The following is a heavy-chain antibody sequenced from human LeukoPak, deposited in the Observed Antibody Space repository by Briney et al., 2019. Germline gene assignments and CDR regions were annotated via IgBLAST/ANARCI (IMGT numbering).Heavy chain of an antibody. V-gene: IGHV3-23*01. Sequence: PGWFLRFSCVASGFTFKNYVKYWVRQAPGKGLEWLATIYGSGVSISYADSVKGRFTISRDNSNNTLYLQMNSLRAEDTAMYYCAKDLGWELPAEAYWGQGILVTVSS. CDR1: GFTFKNYV. CDR2: IYGSGVSI. J-gene: IGHJ4*02. D-gene: IGHD1-26*01. CDR3: AKDLGWELPAEAY.